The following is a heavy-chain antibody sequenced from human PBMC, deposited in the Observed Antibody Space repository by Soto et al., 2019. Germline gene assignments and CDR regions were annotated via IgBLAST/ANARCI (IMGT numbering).Heavy chain of an antibody. CDR1: GYSFTNYG. CDR3: ARDRGVAPPEAGNTHYYYYMDV. Sequence: QDQLVQSGVEVKKPGASVKVSCKASGYSFTNYGITWVRQAPGQGVEWMGWISAYNGNTNYAQKFQGRVTMTTDASTSTAYLELRSLRSDDTAVYYCARDRGVAPPEAGNTHYYYYMDVWGKGTTVTVSS. D-gene: IGHD6-19*01. CDR2: ISAYNGNT. J-gene: IGHJ6*03. V-gene: IGHV1-18*01.